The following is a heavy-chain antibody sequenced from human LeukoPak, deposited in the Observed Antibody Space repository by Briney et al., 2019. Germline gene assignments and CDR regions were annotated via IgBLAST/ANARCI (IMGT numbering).Heavy chain of an antibody. J-gene: IGHJ4*02. Sequence: ASVKLSCTASGYAFTGYYMHWVRQAPGQGLEWMGWINPNSGGTNYAQKFQGRVTMTSDTSISTAYMELSRLRSDDTAVYYCARDDLSPDYYDSSGYDYWGQGTLVTVSS. D-gene: IGHD3-22*01. CDR2: INPNSGGT. CDR3: ARDDLSPDYYDSSGYDY. CDR1: GYAFTGYY. V-gene: IGHV1-2*02.